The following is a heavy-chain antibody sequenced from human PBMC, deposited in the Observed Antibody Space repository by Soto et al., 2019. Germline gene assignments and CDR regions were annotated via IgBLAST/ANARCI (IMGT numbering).Heavy chain of an antibody. J-gene: IGHJ4*02. CDR1: GFTFSSYW. Sequence: GGSLRLSCAASGFTFSSYWMHWVRQAPGKGLVWVSRINSDGSSPSYADSVKGRFTISRDNAKNTQYLQMNSLRAEDTAVYYCARGQRIWSVIPAPFDYWGQGTLVTVSS. CDR2: INSDGSSP. CDR3: ARGQRIWSVIPAPFDY. D-gene: IGHD3-3*01. V-gene: IGHV3-74*01.